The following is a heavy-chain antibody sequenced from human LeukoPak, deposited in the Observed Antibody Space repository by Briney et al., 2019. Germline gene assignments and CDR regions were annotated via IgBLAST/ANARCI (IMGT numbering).Heavy chain of an antibody. CDR1: GFSFTNSA. D-gene: IGHD5-18*01. CDR3: AAAYIGGAMVTNAFDI. Sequence: SVKVSCKASGFSFTNSAVQWVRQARGQRLEWIGWIVVGSGNTIYVQKFQERVTITRDMSTSTAYMELSSLKSEDTAVYYCAAAYIGGAMVTNAFDIWGQGTMVTVSS. V-gene: IGHV1-58*01. J-gene: IGHJ3*02. CDR2: IVVGSGNT.